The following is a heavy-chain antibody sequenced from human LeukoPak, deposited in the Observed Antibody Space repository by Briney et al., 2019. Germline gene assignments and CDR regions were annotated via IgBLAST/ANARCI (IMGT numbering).Heavy chain of an antibody. D-gene: IGHD3-10*01. CDR1: GYTFTYRY. V-gene: IGHV1-45*03. CDR2: ITPFNGNT. J-gene: IGHJ3*02. Sequence: ASLTVSCTASGYTFTYRYLHWVRQAPRQALKWRGWITPFNGNTNYAQKFQDRVTITRDRSMSTAYMELSSLRSEDTAMYYCARSGSGATNDAFDIWGQGTMVTVSS. CDR3: ARSGSGATNDAFDI.